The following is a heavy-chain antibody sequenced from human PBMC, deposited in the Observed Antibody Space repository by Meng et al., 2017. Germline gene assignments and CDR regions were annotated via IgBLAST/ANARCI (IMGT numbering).Heavy chain of an antibody. V-gene: IGHV3-33*01. D-gene: IGHD2-21*02. CDR3: ARDQSYCGGDCYLYYYYGMDV. Sequence: GESLKISCAASGFTFSSYGMHWVRQAPGKGLEWVAVIWYDGSNKYYADSVKGRFTISRDNSKNTLYLQMNSLRAEDTAVYYCARDQSYCGGDCYLYYYYGMDVWGQGTTVTVSS. CDR1: GFTFSSYG. J-gene: IGHJ6*02. CDR2: IWYDGSNK.